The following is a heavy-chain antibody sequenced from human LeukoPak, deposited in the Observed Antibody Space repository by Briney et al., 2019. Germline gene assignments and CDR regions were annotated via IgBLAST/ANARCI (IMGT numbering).Heavy chain of an antibody. D-gene: IGHD2-15*01. CDR1: GGTFSSYY. CDR3: ATDDGSRGGLVY. CDR2: IYHSGST. V-gene: IGHV4-59*01. J-gene: IGHJ4*02. Sequence: SETLSLTCTASGGTFSSYYWNWIRQPPGKGLEWIGYIYHSGSTNYNPSLKSRVTISVDTSKNQFYLKLTSVTAADTAVYYCATDDGSRGGLVYWGQGTLVTVSS.